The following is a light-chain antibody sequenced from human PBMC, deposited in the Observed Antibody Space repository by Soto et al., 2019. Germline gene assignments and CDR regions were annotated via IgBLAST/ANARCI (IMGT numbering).Light chain of an antibody. V-gene: IGKV1-5*03. CDR2: KAS. CDR1: QRISFW. J-gene: IGKJ2*01. Sequence: DIQMTQSPATLSASVGDRVTITCRASQRISFWLAWYQQKPGKAPKLLVYKASTLETGVPSRFSGSGFGTEFTLTISSLQPDDFAIYYCQQYNNYPYTFGQGTKLEIK. CDR3: QQYNNYPYT.